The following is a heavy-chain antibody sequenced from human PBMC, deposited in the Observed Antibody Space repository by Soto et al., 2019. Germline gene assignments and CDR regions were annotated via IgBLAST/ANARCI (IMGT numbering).Heavy chain of an antibody. Sequence: ASVKVSCKASGYTLTGYHMHWVRQAPGQGLEWMGWINPNSGGTKSAQKFQGRVTMTRDTSISTAYMELSRLRSDDTAVYYCARRKGDYYDSSGYHYYFDYWGQGTLVTVSS. V-gene: IGHV1-2*02. D-gene: IGHD3-22*01. J-gene: IGHJ4*02. CDR1: GYTLTGYH. CDR3: ARRKGDYYDSSGYHYYFDY. CDR2: INPNSGGT.